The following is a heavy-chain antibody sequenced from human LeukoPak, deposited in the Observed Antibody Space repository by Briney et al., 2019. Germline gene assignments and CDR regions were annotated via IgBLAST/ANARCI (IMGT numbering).Heavy chain of an antibody. CDR2: IWYDGSNK. CDR3: ARVLEMATIDY. Sequence: GRSLRLSCAASGITFSSYGMHWVRQAPGKGLEWVAVIWYDGSNKYYADSVKGRFTISRDNSKNTLYLQMNSLRAEDTAVYYCARVLEMATIDYWGQGTLVTVSS. D-gene: IGHD5-24*01. J-gene: IGHJ4*02. CDR1: GITFSSYG. V-gene: IGHV3-33*01.